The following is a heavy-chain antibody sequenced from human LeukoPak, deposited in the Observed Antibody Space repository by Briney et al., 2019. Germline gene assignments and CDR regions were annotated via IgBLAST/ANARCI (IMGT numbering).Heavy chain of an antibody. Sequence: GGSLRLSCAASGFTFNSYSMNWVRQAPGKGLEWISYISGTSSIIHYADSVKGRFTISRDNAKNSLYLQMNSLRAEDTAVYYCARRWGSPGEDYWGQGTLVTVSS. CDR2: ISGTSSII. D-gene: IGHD2-8*02. CDR1: GFTFNSYS. J-gene: IGHJ4*02. V-gene: IGHV3-48*04. CDR3: ARRWGSPGEDY.